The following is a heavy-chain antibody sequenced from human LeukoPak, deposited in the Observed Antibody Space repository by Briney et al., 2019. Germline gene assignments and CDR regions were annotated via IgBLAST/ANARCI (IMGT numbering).Heavy chain of an antibody. CDR1: GFTVSRHW. J-gene: IGHJ3*02. CDR3: ARETWSRGGDAFDI. V-gene: IGHV3-74*01. CDR2: INSDGRVT. D-gene: IGHD3-10*01. Sequence: PGGSLRLSCAASGFTVSRHWMHWVRQAPGKGLVWISRINSDGRVTDYADFVKGRFTISRDNTKNTLYLQMNSLTVEDTAVYYCARETWSRGGDAFDIWGRGTMVTVSS.